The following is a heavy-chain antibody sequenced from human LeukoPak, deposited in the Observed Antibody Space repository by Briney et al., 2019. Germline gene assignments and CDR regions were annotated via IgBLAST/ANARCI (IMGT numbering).Heavy chain of an antibody. J-gene: IGHJ4*02. CDR3: ARNGYCSGGSCYSLYFDY. Sequence: SVKVSCKASGGTLSSYAISWVRQAPGQGLEWMGGIIPMFGTANYAQKFQGRVTITTDESTSTAYMELSSLRSEDTAVYYCARNGYCSGGSCYSLYFDYWGQGTLVTVSS. CDR2: IIPMFGTA. D-gene: IGHD2-15*01. CDR1: GGTLSSYA. V-gene: IGHV1-69*05.